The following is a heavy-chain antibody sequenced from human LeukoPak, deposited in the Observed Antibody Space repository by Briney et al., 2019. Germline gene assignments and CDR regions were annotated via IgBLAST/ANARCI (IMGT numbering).Heavy chain of an antibody. CDR2: IYYSGST. CDR1: GGSISSYY. Sequence: SETLSLTCTVSGGSISSYYWSWIRQPPGKGLEWIGYIYYSGSTNYNPSLKSRVTISVDTSRNQFSLKLSSVTAADTAVYYCARDLDYFDYWGQGTLVTVSS. D-gene: IGHD3-16*01. CDR3: ARDLDYFDY. V-gene: IGHV4-59*01. J-gene: IGHJ4*02.